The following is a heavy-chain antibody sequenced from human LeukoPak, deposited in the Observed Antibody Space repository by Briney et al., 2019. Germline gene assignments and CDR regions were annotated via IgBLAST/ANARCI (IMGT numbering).Heavy chain of an antibody. CDR3: AKDPTPIVVVPAARPKTYCMDV. CDR1: GFTFSSYG. Sequence: PGGSLRLSCAASGFTFSSYGMHWVRQAPGKGLEWVAVISYDGSNKYYADSVKGRFTISRDNSKNTLYLQMNSLRAEDTAVYYCAKDPTPIVVVPAARPKTYCMDVWGKGTTVTVSS. D-gene: IGHD2-2*01. V-gene: IGHV3-30*18. CDR2: ISYDGSNK. J-gene: IGHJ6*04.